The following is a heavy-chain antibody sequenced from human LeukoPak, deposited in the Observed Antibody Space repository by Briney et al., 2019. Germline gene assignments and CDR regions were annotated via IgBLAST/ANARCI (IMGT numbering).Heavy chain of an antibody. CDR3: ARVGTIAAAGTVDY. CDR1: GFTFSDYY. Sequence: PGGSLRLSCAASGFTFSDYYMSWIRQAPGKGLEWVSYISSSGGTVNYADSVKGRFTISRDNAKNSLYLQMNSLRAEDTAVYYCARVGTIAAAGTVDYWGQGTLVTVSS. D-gene: IGHD6-13*01. V-gene: IGHV3-11*04. J-gene: IGHJ4*02. CDR2: ISSSGGTV.